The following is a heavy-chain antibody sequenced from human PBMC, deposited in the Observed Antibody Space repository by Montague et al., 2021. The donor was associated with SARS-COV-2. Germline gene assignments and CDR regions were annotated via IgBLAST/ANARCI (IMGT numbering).Heavy chain of an antibody. V-gene: IGHV4-34*01. CDR2: INHSGST. CDR1: GGSFSGYY. Sequence: SETLSLTCAVYGGSFSGYYWSWIRQPPGKGLEWIGEINHSGSTNXNPSLKSRVTISVDTAKNQFSLKLSSVTAADTAVYYCARGKGSAPRLNIAVALVGHYYYGMDVWGQGTTVTVSS. D-gene: IGHD6-19*01. CDR3: ARGKGSAPRLNIAVALVGHYYYGMDV. J-gene: IGHJ6*02.